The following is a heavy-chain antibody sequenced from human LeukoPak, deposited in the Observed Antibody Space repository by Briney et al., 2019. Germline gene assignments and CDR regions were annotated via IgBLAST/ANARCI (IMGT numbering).Heavy chain of an antibody. J-gene: IGHJ4*02. CDR2: ISYDGSNK. D-gene: IGHD1-26*01. CDR3: ARELEGARWY. V-gene: IGHV3-30-3*01. Sequence: PGGSLRLSCAASGFTFSSYAMHWVRQAPGKGLEWVAVISYDGSNKYYADSVKGRFTISRDNSKNTLYLQMNSLRAEDTAVYYCARELEGARWYWGQGTLVTVSS. CDR1: GFTFSSYA.